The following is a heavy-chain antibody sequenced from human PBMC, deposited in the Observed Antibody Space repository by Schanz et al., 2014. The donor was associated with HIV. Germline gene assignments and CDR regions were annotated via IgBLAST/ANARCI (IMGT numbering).Heavy chain of an antibody. CDR2: ISAHNGDT. Sequence: QVQLVQSGVEVKKPGASVKVFCKASGYSFTGFFLHWVRQAPGQGLEWMGWISAHNGDTNYAQKFQGRITLTTDSPTNTAYLELRSLTSDDTAVYYCAREYSTWDRHFDYWGQGTLVTVSP. CDR1: GYSFTGFF. D-gene: IGHD5-18*01. V-gene: IGHV1-18*04. J-gene: IGHJ4*02. CDR3: AREYSTWDRHFDY.